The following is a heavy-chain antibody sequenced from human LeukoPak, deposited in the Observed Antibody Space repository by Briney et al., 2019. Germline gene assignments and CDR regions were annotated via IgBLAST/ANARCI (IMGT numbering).Heavy chain of an antibody. D-gene: IGHD3-16*02. CDR1: GGTFSSYA. J-gene: IGHJ4*02. CDR3: ASADYVWGSYRPSFDY. Sequence: GASVKVSCKASGGTFSSYAISWVRQAPGQGLEWMGGIIPIFGTANYAQKFQGRVTITADESTSTAYMELSSLGSEDTAVYYCASADYVWGSYRPSFDYWGQGTLVTVSS. CDR2: IIPIFGTA. V-gene: IGHV1-69*13.